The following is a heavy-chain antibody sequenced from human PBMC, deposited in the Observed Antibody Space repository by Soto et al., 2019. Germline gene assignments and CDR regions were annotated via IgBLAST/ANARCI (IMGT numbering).Heavy chain of an antibody. CDR1: GFTFRNFA. J-gene: IGHJ3*02. V-gene: IGHV3-23*01. Sequence: GGSLRLCCAASGFTFRNFAMTWVRQAPGKRLEWVSTIGSVGGDTYYADSVKGRFTISRDDSKNTLSLQMNSLRAEDTAIYFCAKDMVNANSVWDPFDIWGQGTMVTVSS. CDR3: AKDMVNANSVWDPFDI. CDR2: IGSVGGDT. D-gene: IGHD2-8*01.